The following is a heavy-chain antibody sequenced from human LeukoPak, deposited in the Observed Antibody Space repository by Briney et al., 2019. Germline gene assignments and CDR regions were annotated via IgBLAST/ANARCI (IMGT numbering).Heavy chain of an antibody. CDR3: ARGQLWPRYYFDY. D-gene: IGHD5-18*01. CDR2: INHSGST. CDR1: GGSFSGYY. J-gene: IGHJ4*02. Sequence: PSETLSLTCVVYGGSFSGYYWSWIRQPPGKGLEWIGEINHSGSTNYNPSLKSRVTISVDTSKNQFSLKLSSVTAADTAVYYCARGQLWPRYYFDYWGQGTLVTVSS. V-gene: IGHV4-34*01.